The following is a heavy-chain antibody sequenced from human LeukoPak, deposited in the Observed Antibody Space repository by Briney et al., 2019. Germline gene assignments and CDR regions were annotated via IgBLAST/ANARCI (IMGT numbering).Heavy chain of an antibody. J-gene: IGHJ6*03. CDR2: IYTSGST. CDR1: GGSFSGYY. CDR3: ARTWWGAAGYYYYMDV. V-gene: IGHV4-59*10. D-gene: IGHD2-8*02. Sequence: SETLSLTCAVYGGSFSGYYWSWIRQPAGKGLEWIGRIYTSGSTNYNPSLKSRVTMSVDASKNQFSLKLSSVTAADTAVYYCARTWWGAAGYYYYMDVWGKGTTVTISS.